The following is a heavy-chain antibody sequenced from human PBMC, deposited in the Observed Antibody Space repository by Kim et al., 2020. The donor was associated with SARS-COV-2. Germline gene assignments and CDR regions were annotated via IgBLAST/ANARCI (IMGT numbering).Heavy chain of an antibody. CDR2: INPSGGST. D-gene: IGHD2-15*01. V-gene: IGHV1-46*01. CDR3: AREGRYCSGGSCSVRHWFDP. J-gene: IGHJ5*02. CDR1: GYTFTSYY. Sequence: ASVKVSCKASGYTFTSYYMHWVRQAPGQGLEWMGIINPSGGSTSYAQKFQGRVTMTRDTSTSTVYMELSSLRSEDTAVYYCAREGRYCSGGSCSVRHWFDPWGQGTLVTVSS.